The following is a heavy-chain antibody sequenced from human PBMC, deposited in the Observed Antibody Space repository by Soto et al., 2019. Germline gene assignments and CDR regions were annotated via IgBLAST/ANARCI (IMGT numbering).Heavy chain of an antibody. CDR1: GGSSRGYF. J-gene: IGHJ4*02. CDR2: INDSGST. Sequence: ETLSLTCAVSGGSSRGYFWSWIRQSPDKGLEWIGEINDSGSTYYNPSFKSRLTISVDTSKSQISLTLTSVTAADSAVYYCQGGDFWGQGTRVTVSS. D-gene: IGHD3-16*01. V-gene: IGHV4-34*01. CDR3: QGGDF.